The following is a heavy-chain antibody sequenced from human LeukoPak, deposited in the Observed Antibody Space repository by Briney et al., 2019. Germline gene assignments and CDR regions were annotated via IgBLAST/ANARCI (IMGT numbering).Heavy chain of an antibody. V-gene: IGHV3-30*02. CDR1: GFTFSSYG. J-gene: IGHJ6*03. D-gene: IGHD2-2*01. CDR3: ARSFFCTRSTCYELPYYYYYYMDV. Sequence: GGSLRLSCAASGFTFSSYGIHWVRQAPGKGLEWVAFIRYDGSNKYYADSVKGRFTISRDNSKNTLYLQMNSLRAEDTAVYYCARSFFCTRSTCYELPYYYYYYMDVWGKGTTVTISS. CDR2: IRYDGSNK.